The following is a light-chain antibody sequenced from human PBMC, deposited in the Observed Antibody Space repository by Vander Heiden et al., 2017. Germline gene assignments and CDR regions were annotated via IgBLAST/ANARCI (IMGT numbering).Light chain of an antibody. J-gene: IGLJ1*01. Sequence: LTQPRSVSGSPGQSVTISCTGPRRDVGGYNYVYWYQQHPGKAPNLMIYDVSKRPSGVPDRFSGSKSVNTASLTISGRQEEEEADYYCCSDAGSYTFVFGTGTKVTVL. V-gene: IGLV2-11*01. CDR3: CSDAGSYTFV. CDR2: DVS. CDR1: RRDVGGYNY.